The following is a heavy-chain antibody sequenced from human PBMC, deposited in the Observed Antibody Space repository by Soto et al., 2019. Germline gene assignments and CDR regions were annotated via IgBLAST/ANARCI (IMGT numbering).Heavy chain of an antibody. CDR2: INAGNGNT. Sequence: ASVKVSCKASGYTFTSYAMHWVRQAPGQRLEWMGWINAGNGNTKYSQKFQGRVTITRDTSASTAYMELSSLRSEDTAVYYCARTPRRTTGTGAFDIWGQGTMVTVSS. J-gene: IGHJ3*02. CDR3: ARTPRRTTGTGAFDI. CDR1: GYTFTSYA. V-gene: IGHV1-3*01. D-gene: IGHD1-1*01.